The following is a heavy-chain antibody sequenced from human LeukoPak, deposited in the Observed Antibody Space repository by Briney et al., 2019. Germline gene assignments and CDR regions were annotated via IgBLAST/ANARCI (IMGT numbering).Heavy chain of an antibody. CDR1: GFTFSDYY. CDR2: ISSSGSTI. Sequence: GGSLRLSCAASGFTFSDYYMSWIRQAPGKGLEWVSYISSSGSTIYYADSVKGRFTISRDNAKNSLYLQMNSLRAEDTAVYYCRSRDSRAYFDFDYWGQGTLVTVSS. D-gene: IGHD3-22*01. J-gene: IGHJ4*02. V-gene: IGHV3-11*01. CDR3: RSRDSRAYFDFDY.